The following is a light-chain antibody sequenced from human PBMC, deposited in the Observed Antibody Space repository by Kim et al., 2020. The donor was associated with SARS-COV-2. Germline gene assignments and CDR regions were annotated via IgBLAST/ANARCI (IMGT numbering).Light chain of an antibody. CDR1: GAYYKCA. V-gene: IGLV4-69*01. J-gene: IGLJ2*01. CDR3: QTWGVGFQV. CDR2: VNSDGTH. Sequence: ASVKLTCILTGAYYKCAIAWHQQLPGKGPRFLMKVNSDGTHIRGDGIPDRFSGSSSGPERFLTISSLQSDDEADYYCQTWGVGFQVFGGGTQLTVL.